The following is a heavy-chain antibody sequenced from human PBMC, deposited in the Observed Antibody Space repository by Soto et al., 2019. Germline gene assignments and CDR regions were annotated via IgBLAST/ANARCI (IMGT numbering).Heavy chain of an antibody. V-gene: IGHV1-18*04. J-gene: IGHJ4*02. CDR3: ARDVSGSSDFDY. CDR2: ISAYNGNT. CDR1: GYTXXXYG. Sequence: QVQLVQSGAEVKKPGASVKVSCKASGYTXXXYGISWVRQAPXXXLEWMGWISAYNGNTNYAQKLQGRVTMTTDTSTSTAYMELRSLRSDDTAVYYCARDVSGSSDFDYWGQGTLVTVSS. D-gene: IGHD1-26*01.